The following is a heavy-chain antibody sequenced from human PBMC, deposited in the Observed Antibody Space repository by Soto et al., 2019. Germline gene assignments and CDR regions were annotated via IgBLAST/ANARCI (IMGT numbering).Heavy chain of an antibody. J-gene: IGHJ4*02. CDR1: GFTFSSYA. CDR2: AAGGST. V-gene: IGHV3-23*01. Sequence: PGGSLRLSCTASGFTFSSYAMTWVRQAPGKGLEWVSSAAGGSTYYADSVKGRFTISRDNSKNTLYLQMNSLRAEDTAVYYCVKDGSSSGIWYLEYWARGNLVPVSS. CDR3: VKDGSSSGIWYLEY. D-gene: IGHD6-6*01.